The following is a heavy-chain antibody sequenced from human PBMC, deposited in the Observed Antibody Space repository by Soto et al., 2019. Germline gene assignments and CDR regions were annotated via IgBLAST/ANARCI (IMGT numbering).Heavy chain of an antibody. V-gene: IGHV3-48*01. CDR1: GFTFSSYS. CDR2: ISSSSSTI. CDR3: ARHSYGALQLENTEFDY. Sequence: SLRLSCAASGFTFSSYSMNWVRQAPGKGLEWVSYISSSSSTIYYADSVKGRFTISRDNAKNSLYLQMNSLRAEDTAVYYCARHSYGALQLENTEFDYWGQGTLVTVSS. J-gene: IGHJ4*02. D-gene: IGHD1-1*01.